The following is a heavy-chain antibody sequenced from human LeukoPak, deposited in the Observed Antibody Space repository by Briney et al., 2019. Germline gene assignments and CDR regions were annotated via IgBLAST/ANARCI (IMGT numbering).Heavy chain of an antibody. Sequence: GGSLRLSCAASGFTFSSYSMNWVRQAPGKGLEWVSYISSSSSTIYYADSVKGRFTISRDNAKNSLYLQMNSLRAEDTAVYYCARDRNAGYSSSWFRLFDYWGQGTLVTVSS. CDR2: ISSSSSTI. CDR3: ARDRNAGYSSSWFRLFDY. J-gene: IGHJ4*02. CDR1: GFTFSSYS. V-gene: IGHV3-48*04. D-gene: IGHD6-13*01.